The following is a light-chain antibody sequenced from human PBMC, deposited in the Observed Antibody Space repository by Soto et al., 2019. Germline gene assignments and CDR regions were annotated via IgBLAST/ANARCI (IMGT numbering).Light chain of an antibody. CDR2: GAS. V-gene: IGKV3-20*01. CDR1: QSVSSSH. Sequence: EIVLTQSPGTLSLSPGERATLSCRASQSVSSSHLAWYQQRLGQAPRLLIYGASSGATGIPDRFSGSGSGTGFTLTISRLEPEDFAVYYCQQYVSSPRTFGQGSMVDVK. J-gene: IGKJ1*01. CDR3: QQYVSSPRT.